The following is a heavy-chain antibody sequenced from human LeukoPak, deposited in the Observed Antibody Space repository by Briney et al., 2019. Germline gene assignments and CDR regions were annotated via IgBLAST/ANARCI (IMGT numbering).Heavy chain of an antibody. V-gene: IGHV1-2*02. Sequence: GASVKVSCKASGYTFTGYYMHWVRQAPGQGLEWMGWINPNSGGTNYAQKFQGRVTMTRDTSISTAYMELRSLRSDDTAVYYCARTFQWLGNWADYWGQGTLVTVSS. J-gene: IGHJ4*02. CDR3: ARTFQWLGNWADY. D-gene: IGHD6-19*01. CDR1: GYTFTGYY. CDR2: INPNSGGT.